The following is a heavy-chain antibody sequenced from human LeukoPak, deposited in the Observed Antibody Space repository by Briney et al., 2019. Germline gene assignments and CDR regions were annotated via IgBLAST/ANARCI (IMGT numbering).Heavy chain of an antibody. CDR1: VYTFIGYY. J-gene: IGHJ4*02. CDR3: ARDNYGSVN. V-gene: IGHV1-2*06. D-gene: IGHD3-10*01. CDR2: INPNRGCT. Sequence: ASVKVSCKASVYTFIGYYMHWVRQAPARGREWVGHINPNRGCTDYAQKFQGRVTMTRDTSLSTAYMELSRLRSDDTAVYYGARDNYGSVNWGQGTLVTVSS.